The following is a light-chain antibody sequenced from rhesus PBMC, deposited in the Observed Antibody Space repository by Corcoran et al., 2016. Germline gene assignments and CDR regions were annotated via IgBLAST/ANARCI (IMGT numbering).Light chain of an antibody. V-gene: IGKV3-53*01. J-gene: IGKJ4*01. CDR1: QSVGSS. CDR2: GAS. CDR3: QKYSSSPPT. Sequence: QVILTQSPATLSLSPGERATLSCRASQSVGSSLAWYQQKPGQAPWLLIYGASSRAPGIPDRFSGRGSGTEFTLTISSLEPEDFAVYYCQKYSSSPPTFCGGTKVEIK.